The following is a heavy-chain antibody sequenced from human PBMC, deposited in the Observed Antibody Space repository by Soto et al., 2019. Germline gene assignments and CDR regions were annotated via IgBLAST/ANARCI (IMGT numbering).Heavy chain of an antibody. CDR2: ISYDGSNK. CDR1: GFTFSSYS. CDR3: ARDQAAAGHAYYGMDV. D-gene: IGHD6-25*01. Sequence: FLRLSCAASGFTFSSYSMHWVLQAPGNGLEWVAVISYDGSNKYYADSVKGRFTISRDNSKNTLYLQMNSLRAEDTAVYYCARDQAAAGHAYYGMDVWGQGTTVTVSS. V-gene: IGHV3-30-3*01. J-gene: IGHJ6*02.